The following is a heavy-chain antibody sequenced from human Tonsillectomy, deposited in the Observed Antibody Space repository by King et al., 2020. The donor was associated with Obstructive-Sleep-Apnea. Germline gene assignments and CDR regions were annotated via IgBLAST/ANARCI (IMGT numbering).Heavy chain of an antibody. V-gene: IGHV3-9*01. J-gene: IGHJ4*02. CDR1: GFTFDDYA. CDR3: AKAIQVGTATAALGY. D-gene: IGHD2-15*01. CDR2: ITWNSGTI. Sequence: QLVQSGGGLVQPGRSLRLSCAASGFTFDDYAMHWVRQAPGKGLEWVSGITWNSGTIGYADSVKGRFTISRDNAKNSLYLQMNSLRAEDTALYYCAKAIQVGTATAALGYWGQGTLVTVSS.